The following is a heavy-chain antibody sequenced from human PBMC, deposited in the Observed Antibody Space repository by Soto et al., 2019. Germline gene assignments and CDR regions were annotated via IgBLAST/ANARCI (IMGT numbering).Heavy chain of an antibody. Sequence: QVQLQESGPGLVKPSETLSLTCTVSGGSITNYYCSWFRQPPGKGLEWIGYINYDGYSAYNLTLKRRVTLSMDASKTPFSLMLESVTAPDTAVYYCARHGFAPLHGRVDVWGPGTTVIVSS. CDR2: INYDGYS. CDR1: GGSITNYY. V-gene: IGHV4-59*08. J-gene: IGHJ6*02. D-gene: IGHD3-10*01. CDR3: ARHGFAPLHGRVDV.